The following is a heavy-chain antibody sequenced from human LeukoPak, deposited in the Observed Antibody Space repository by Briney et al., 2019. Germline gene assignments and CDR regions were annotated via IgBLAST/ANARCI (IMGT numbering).Heavy chain of an antibody. D-gene: IGHD3-3*02. CDR3: ARPQYGEQGIFKF. J-gene: IGHJ4*02. Sequence: GESLKISCKASGYSFTTYWIAWVRQTPGKGLEWMGIIYPDDSDTRYSPSFQGQVTISADKSISTAYLHWASLNASDRGMYYCARPQYGEQGIFKFWGQGTLVTVSS. CDR1: GYSFTTYW. CDR2: IYPDDSDT. V-gene: IGHV5-51*01.